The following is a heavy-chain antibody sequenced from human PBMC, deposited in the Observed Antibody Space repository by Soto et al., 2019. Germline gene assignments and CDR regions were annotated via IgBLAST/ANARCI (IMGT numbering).Heavy chain of an antibody. J-gene: IGHJ6*02. CDR2: ISGYNGKT. Sequence: QVQLVQSRGEVKKPGASVKVSCKTSGYSFTTYGFSWVRQAPGQGLEWRGGISGYNGKTNNAQKFQGRVTMTTDTSTSTAYMELRSLRSDDTAVYYCAREGPAPYYYYGMDVWGQGSTVTVSS. V-gene: IGHV1-18*01. CDR3: AREGPAPYYYYGMDV. CDR1: GYSFTTYG.